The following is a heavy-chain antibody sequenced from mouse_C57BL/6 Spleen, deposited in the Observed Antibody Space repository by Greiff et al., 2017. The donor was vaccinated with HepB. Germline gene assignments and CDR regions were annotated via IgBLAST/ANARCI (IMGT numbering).Heavy chain of an antibody. J-gene: IGHJ2*01. Sequence: VQLQQSGAELVKAGASVKMSCKASGYTFTSYWMHWVKQRLGQGLEWFAETNPTNGRTYYNEKFKSKATLTVDKSSSTAYMLLSGPTFEDSAVYDWARIKKIVATYLDDWSQGTTLTVSS. CDR2: TNPTNGRT. V-gene: IGHV1S81*02. CDR3: ARIKKIVATYLDD. CDR1: GYTFTSYW. D-gene: IGHD1-1*01.